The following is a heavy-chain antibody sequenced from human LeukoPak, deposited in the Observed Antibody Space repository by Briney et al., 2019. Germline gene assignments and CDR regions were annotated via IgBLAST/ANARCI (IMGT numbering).Heavy chain of an antibody. CDR3: AIHKLAYCGGDCSNEYYFDY. CDR1: GYSFTSYW. CDR2: IYPGDSDT. Sequence: GESLKISCKGSGYSFTSYWIGWVRQMPGKGLEWMGIIYPGDSDTRYSPSFQGQVTISADKSISTAYLQWSSLKASDTAMYYCAIHKLAYCGGDCSNEYYFDYWGQGTLVTVSS. V-gene: IGHV5-51*01. D-gene: IGHD2-21*02. J-gene: IGHJ4*02.